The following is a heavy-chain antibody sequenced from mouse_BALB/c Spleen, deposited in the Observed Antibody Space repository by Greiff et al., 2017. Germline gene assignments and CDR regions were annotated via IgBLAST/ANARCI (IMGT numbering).Heavy chain of an antibody. CDR3: TRSDYDFYAMDY. D-gene: IGHD1-1*02. V-gene: IGHV1-69*02. J-gene: IGHJ4*01. CDR1: GYTFTSYW. CDR2: IYPSDSYT. Sequence: VQLQQPGAELVRPGASVKLSCKASGYTFTSYWINWVKQRPGQGLEWIGNIYPSDSYTNYNQKFKDKATLTVDKSSSTAYMQLSSPTSEDSAVYYCTRSDYDFYAMDYWGKGTAVTVAA.